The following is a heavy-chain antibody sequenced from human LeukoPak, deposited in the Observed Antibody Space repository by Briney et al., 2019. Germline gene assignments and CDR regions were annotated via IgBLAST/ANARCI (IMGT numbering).Heavy chain of an antibody. CDR1: GFTFSSYS. D-gene: IGHD2-2*01. Sequence: GGSLRLSCAASGFTFSSYSMNWVRQAPGKGLEWVAVISYDGSNKYYADSVKGRFTISRDNSKNTLYLQMNSLRAEDTAVYYCAKEAGYCSSTSCYSHFDYWGQGTLVTVSS. V-gene: IGHV3-30*18. CDR2: ISYDGSNK. CDR3: AKEAGYCSSTSCYSHFDY. J-gene: IGHJ4*02.